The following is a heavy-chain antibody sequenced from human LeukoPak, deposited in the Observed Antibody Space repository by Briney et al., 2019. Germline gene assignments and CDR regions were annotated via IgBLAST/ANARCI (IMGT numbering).Heavy chain of an antibody. V-gene: IGHV1-2*02. D-gene: IGHD2/OR15-2a*01. CDR1: GYTFTGYY. CDR3: ARDGTSWGFADVFDI. CDR2: INPNSGGT. J-gene: IGHJ3*02. Sequence: GASVKVSCKASGYTFTGYYMHWVRQAPGQGLEWMGWINPNSGGTNYAQKFQGRVTMTRDTSISTAYMELSRLRSDDTAVYYCARDGTSWGFADVFDIWGQGTMVTVSS.